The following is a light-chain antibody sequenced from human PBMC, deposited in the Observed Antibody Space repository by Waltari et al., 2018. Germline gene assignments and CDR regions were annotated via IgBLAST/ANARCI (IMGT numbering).Light chain of an antibody. V-gene: IGKV1-39*01. J-gene: IGKJ1*01. Sequence: DIQMTQSPSSLSASVGDRVTITCRASQTISSSLNWYQHTPGKAPKLLIYAASSLQSGVPSRFSGSGSGTDFTLTISSLQPEDFATYYCQQSYTTPPTCGQGTKVEIK. CDR3: QQSYTTPPT. CDR2: AAS. CDR1: QTISSS.